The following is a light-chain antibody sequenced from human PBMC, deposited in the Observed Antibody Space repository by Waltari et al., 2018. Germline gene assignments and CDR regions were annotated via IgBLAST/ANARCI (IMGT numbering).Light chain of an antibody. V-gene: IGLV8-61*01. Sequence: QTVVTPEPSFSVSPGGTVTLTCGLSSGSVSTRYYLSWSQQTPGPAPRTLIYSTNPRSSGVPYRVSGCILGNKASLTITGAQSDDESDYYCALYMGSGTWVFGGGTKLTVL. J-gene: IGLJ3*02. CDR2: STN. CDR1: SGSVSTRYY. CDR3: ALYMGSGTWV.